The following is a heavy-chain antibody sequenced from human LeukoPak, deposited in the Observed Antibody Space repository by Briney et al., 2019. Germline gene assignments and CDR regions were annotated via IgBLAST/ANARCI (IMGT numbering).Heavy chain of an antibody. CDR1: GDSISTRNW. CDR2: IHHSGST. D-gene: IGHD3-10*01. Sequence: PSGTLSLTCAVSGDSISTRNWWSWVRQTPGKGLEWIGEIHHSGSTYYGPPLKSRLTISLDTSRNQFSLKLNSVTAADTAVYYCAKSNGYGLIDIWGQGTMVTVSS. CDR3: AKSNGYGLIDI. J-gene: IGHJ3*02. V-gene: IGHV4-4*02.